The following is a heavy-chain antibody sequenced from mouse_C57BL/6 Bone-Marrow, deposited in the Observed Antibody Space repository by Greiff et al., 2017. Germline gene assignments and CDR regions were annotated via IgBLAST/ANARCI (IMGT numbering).Heavy chain of an antibody. CDR2: ISDGGSYT. D-gene: IGHD2-3*01. Sequence: EVMLVESGGGLVKPGGSLKLSCAASGFTFSSYAMSWVRQTPEKRLEWVATISDGGSYTYYPDNVKGRFTISRDNAKNNLYLQMSHLTSEDTAMYYCARGDGYPLAMDYWGQGTSVTVSS. V-gene: IGHV5-4*03. CDR1: GFTFSSYA. J-gene: IGHJ4*01. CDR3: ARGDGYPLAMDY.